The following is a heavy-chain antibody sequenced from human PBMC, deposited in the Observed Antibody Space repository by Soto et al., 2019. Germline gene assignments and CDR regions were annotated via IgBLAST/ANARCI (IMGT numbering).Heavy chain of an antibody. J-gene: IGHJ4*02. CDR1: GFTFSSYA. V-gene: IGHV3-23*01. D-gene: IGHD6-19*01. CDR3: AKEAGTLIYRSGWYVRWFDY. CDR2: ISGSGGST. Sequence: GGSLRLSCAASGFTFSSYAMSWVRQAPGKGLEWVSAISGSGGSTYYADSVKGRFTISRDNSKNTLYLQMNSLRAEDTAVYYCAKEAGTLIYRSGWYVRWFDYWGQGTLVTVSS.